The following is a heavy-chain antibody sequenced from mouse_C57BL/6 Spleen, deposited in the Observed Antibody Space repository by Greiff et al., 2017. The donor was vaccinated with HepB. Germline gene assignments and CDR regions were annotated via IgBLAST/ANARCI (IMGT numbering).Heavy chain of an antibody. D-gene: IGHD2-4*01. Sequence: VQLQQPVAELVKPGASVKMSCKASGYTFTSYWITWVKQRPGQGLEWIGDIYPGSGSTNYNEKFKSKATLTVDTSSSTAYMQLSSLTSEDSAVYYCARNYDYRYYYAMDYWGQGTSVTVSS. CDR2: IYPGSGST. CDR3: ARNYDYRYYYAMDY. V-gene: IGHV1-55*01. CDR1: GYTFTSYW. J-gene: IGHJ4*01.